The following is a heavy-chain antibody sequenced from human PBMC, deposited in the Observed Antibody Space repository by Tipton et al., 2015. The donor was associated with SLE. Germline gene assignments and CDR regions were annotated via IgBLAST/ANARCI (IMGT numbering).Heavy chain of an antibody. V-gene: IGHV4-39*07. CDR3: ARGIPDGRRYYYYYMDV. J-gene: IGHJ6*03. D-gene: IGHD1-26*01. CDR2: IYYSGTT. Sequence: TLSLTCKVSGGSINTGGYYWGWIRQPPGKGLEWIGTIYYSGTTYYNPSLKSRVTISLDTSKNQFSLRLSSVTAADTAVYYCARGIPDGRRYYYYYMDVWGKGTTVTVS. CDR1: GGSINTGGYY.